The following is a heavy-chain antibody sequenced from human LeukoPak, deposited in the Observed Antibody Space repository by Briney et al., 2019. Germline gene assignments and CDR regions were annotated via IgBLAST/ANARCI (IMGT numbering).Heavy chain of an antibody. CDR3: ARGKSAVLFDC. Sequence: GGSLRLSCEASGFTFSSYEMNWVRQAPGKGLEWVSYISSSGTTIYYTDSVKGRFTISRDNAENSLYLQMSSLRAEDTAVYYCARGKSAVLFDCWGKGTTVTVSS. V-gene: IGHV3-48*03. D-gene: IGHD3-9*01. J-gene: IGHJ6*04. CDR2: ISSSGTTI. CDR1: GFTFSSYE.